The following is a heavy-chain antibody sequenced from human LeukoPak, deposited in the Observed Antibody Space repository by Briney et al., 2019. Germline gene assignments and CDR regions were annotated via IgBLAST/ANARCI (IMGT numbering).Heavy chain of an antibody. J-gene: IGHJ5*02. V-gene: IGHV4-38-2*02. Sequence: SETLSLTCTVSGYSISSGYYWGWIRQPPGKGLEWIGSIYHSGSTYYNPSLKSRVTISVDTSKNQFSLKLSSVTAADTAVYYCARDSRGSYSSGGFDPWGQGTLVTVSS. CDR2: IYHSGST. CDR1: GYSISSGYY. CDR3: ARDSRGSYSSGGFDP. D-gene: IGHD1-26*01.